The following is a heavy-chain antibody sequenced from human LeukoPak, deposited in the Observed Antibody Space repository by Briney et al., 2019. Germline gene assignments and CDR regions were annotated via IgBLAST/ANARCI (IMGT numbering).Heavy chain of an antibody. CDR3: ARRDYAAWFDP. CDR1: GASITSDAYY. Sequence: PSETLSLTCSVPGASITSDAYYWAWLRQPPVNGLEWIGSVYYSGCIKYTPSLKGRVSISRDMSKNQFFLHLNSVNATDTAVYYCARRDYAAWFDPWGQGTLVTVSS. V-gene: IGHV4-39*07. CDR2: VYYSGCI. J-gene: IGHJ5*02. D-gene: IGHD4/OR15-4a*01.